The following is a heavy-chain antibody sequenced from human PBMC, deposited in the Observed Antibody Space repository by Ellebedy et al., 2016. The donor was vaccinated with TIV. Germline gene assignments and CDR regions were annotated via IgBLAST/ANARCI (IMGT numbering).Heavy chain of an antibody. CDR3: ARVRSSGWETAEYFQH. D-gene: IGHD6-19*01. J-gene: IGHJ1*01. CDR2: ISAYNGNT. V-gene: IGHV1-18*04. CDR1: GYTFTSYG. Sequence: AASVKVSCKASGYTFTSYGISWVRQAPGQGLEWMGWISAYNGNTNYAQNLQGRVTMTTDTSTSTAYMELSRLRSDDTAVYYCARVRSSGWETAEYFQHWGQGTLVTVSS.